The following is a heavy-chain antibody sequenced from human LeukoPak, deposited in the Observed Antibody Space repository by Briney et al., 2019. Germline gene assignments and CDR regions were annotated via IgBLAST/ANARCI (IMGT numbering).Heavy chain of an antibody. CDR1: GGSISSYY. CDR2: IYYSGST. Sequence: PSETLSLTCTVSGGSISSYYWSWIRQPPGKGLEWIGYIYYSGSTNYNPSLKSRVTISVDTSKNQFSLKLSSVTAADAAVYYCASHALYTSGWYEYYFDYWGQGSLVTVSS. D-gene: IGHD6-19*01. J-gene: IGHJ4*02. CDR3: ASHALYTSGWYEYYFDY. V-gene: IGHV4-59*08.